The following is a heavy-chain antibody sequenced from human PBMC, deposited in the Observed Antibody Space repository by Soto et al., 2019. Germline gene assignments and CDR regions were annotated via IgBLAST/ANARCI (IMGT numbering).Heavy chain of an antibody. CDR2: IIPIFGTA. CDR1: GGTFSSYA. V-gene: IGHV1-69*12. CDR3: ARMDYGGNSRYFDY. Sequence: QVQLVQSGAEVKKPGSSVKVSCKASGGTFSSYAINWVRQAPGQGLEWMGGIIPIFGTANSAQKFQGRVRINADDSTSTAYMELSSLRSEETAVYYCARMDYGGNSRYFDYWGQGTLVTVSS. D-gene: IGHD4-17*01. J-gene: IGHJ4*02.